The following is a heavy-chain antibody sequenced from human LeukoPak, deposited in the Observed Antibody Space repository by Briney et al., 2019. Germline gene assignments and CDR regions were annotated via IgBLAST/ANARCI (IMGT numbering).Heavy chain of an antibody. V-gene: IGHV1-18*01. J-gene: IGHJ6*04. CDR1: GYTFTSYG. Sequence: ASLKVSCKASGYTFTSYGVSWVRQATGQGLEWMGWISAYNGHTKYAQNFQGRVTMTTDTSTNTTYMELRSLRSDDTAFYYCARGPSDCTSASCYGGDYYYFGMDVWGKGTTVTVSS. CDR3: ARGPSDCTSASCYGGDYYYFGMDV. CDR2: ISAYNGHT. D-gene: IGHD2-2*01.